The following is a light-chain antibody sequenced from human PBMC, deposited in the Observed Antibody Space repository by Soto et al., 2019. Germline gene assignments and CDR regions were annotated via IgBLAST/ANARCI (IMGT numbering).Light chain of an antibody. V-gene: IGLV2-14*01. CDR2: GVS. Sequence: QSVLTEPASVSGSPGLSITIGCTGTLCDVAGYDYVYWFQQNPRIAPKLIIFGVSTRPSGVSYRFSGSKSGNTASLAISGLESEDEATYYCSSYSSSSSLVFGTGTKATVL. CDR3: SSYSSSSSLV. CDR1: LCDVAGYDY. J-gene: IGLJ1*01.